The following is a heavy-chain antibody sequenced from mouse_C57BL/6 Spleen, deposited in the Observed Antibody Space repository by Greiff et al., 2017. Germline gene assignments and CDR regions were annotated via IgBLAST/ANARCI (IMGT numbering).Heavy chain of an antibody. D-gene: IGHD2-4*01. Sequence: DVKLVESGGDLVKPGGSLKLSCAASGFTFSSYGMSWVRQTPDKRLEWVATISSGGSYTYYPDSVKGRFTISRDNAKNTLYLQMSSLKSEDTAMYYCARFYDYDSYYFDYWGQGTTLTVSS. CDR3: ARFYDYDSYYFDY. V-gene: IGHV5-6*02. CDR1: GFTFSSYG. CDR2: ISSGGSYT. J-gene: IGHJ2*01.